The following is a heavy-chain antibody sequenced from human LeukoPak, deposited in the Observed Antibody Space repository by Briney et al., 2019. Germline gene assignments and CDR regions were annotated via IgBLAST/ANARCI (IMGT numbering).Heavy chain of an antibody. CDR3: ARRDQWLAGGLYYYYYMDV. D-gene: IGHD6-19*01. J-gene: IGHJ6*03. CDR1: GFTFRSYS. CDR2: ISSSSSYT. V-gene: IGHV3-21*01. Sequence: GGSLRLSCEASGFTFRSYSMNGVRQAPGKGLEWVSYISSSSSYTYYADSVKGRFTISRDNAKNSLYLQMNSLSDEDTAVYYCARRDQWLAGGLYYYYYMDVWGKGTTVTVSS.